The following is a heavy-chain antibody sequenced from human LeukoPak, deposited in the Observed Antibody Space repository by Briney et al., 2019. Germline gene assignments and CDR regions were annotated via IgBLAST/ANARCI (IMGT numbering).Heavy chain of an antibody. V-gene: IGHV3-53*01. CDR2: IYSGGST. Sequence: PGGSLRLSCAASGFTVSNNYIGWVRQAPGKGLEWVSVIYSGGSTKYADSVKARFTISRDNSKNTVYLQMNSLRVDDTAVYYCARATLDNWGQGTLVTVSS. J-gene: IGHJ4*02. CDR1: GFTVSNNY. CDR3: ARATLDN.